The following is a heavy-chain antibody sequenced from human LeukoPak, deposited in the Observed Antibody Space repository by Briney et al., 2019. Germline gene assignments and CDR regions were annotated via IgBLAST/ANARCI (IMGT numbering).Heavy chain of an antibody. CDR3: AKGFLGTWLFSY. Sequence: GGSLRLSCAASGFTFSSYAMSWVRRAPGKGLEWVSAISGSGCSTYYADSVKGRFTISRDNSKSTLYLQMNSLRAEDTAVYYCAKGFLGTWLFSYWGQGTLVTVSS. V-gene: IGHV3-23*01. D-gene: IGHD5-12*01. J-gene: IGHJ4*02. CDR1: GFTFSSYA. CDR2: ISGSGCST.